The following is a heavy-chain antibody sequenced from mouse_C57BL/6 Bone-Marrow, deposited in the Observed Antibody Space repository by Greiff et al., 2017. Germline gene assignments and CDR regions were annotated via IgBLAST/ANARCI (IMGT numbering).Heavy chain of an antibody. Sequence: EVQLVESGAELVRPGASVKLSCTASGFNIKDDYMHWVKQRPEQGLEWIGWIDPENGDTEYASKFQGKATITADTSSNTAYLQLSSLTSEDTAVYYCTLGYFDVWGTGTTVTVSS. V-gene: IGHV14-4*01. CDR2: IDPENGDT. CDR1: GFNIKDDY. J-gene: IGHJ1*03. CDR3: TLGYFDV.